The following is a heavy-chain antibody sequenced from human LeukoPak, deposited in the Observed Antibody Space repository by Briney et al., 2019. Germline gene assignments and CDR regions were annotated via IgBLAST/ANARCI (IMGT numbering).Heavy chain of an antibody. CDR3: AREDGYNG. Sequence: SETLSLTCAVYGGSFSGYYWSWIRQPPGKGLEWIGEINHSGSTNYNPSLKSRVTISVDTSKNQFSLRLSSVTAEDTAVYYCAREDGYNGGGQGTLVTVSS. J-gene: IGHJ4*02. V-gene: IGHV4-34*01. CDR1: GGSFSGYY. CDR2: INHSGST. D-gene: IGHD5-24*01.